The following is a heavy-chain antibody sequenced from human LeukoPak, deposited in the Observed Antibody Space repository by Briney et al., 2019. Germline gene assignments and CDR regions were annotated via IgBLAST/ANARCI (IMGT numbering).Heavy chain of an antibody. Sequence: SETLSLTCTVSGGFISSYYWSWIRQPPGKGLEWIGYIYYSGSTNYNPSLKSRVTISVDTSKNQFSLKLSSVTAADTAVYYCARDGGSYYSYYMDVWGKGTTVTVSS. CDR2: IYYSGST. CDR1: GGFISSYY. D-gene: IGHD1-26*01. J-gene: IGHJ6*03. CDR3: ARDGGSYYSYYMDV. V-gene: IGHV4-59*01.